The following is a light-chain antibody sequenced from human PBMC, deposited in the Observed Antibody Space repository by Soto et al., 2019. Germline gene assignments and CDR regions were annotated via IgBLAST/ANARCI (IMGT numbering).Light chain of an antibody. CDR3: PSYDSSLSGYV. Sequence: QSVLTQPPSVSGAPGQRVTISCTGSSSNIGAGYDVHWYQQLPGTAPKLLIYGNSNRPSGVPDRFSGSKSGTSASLAITGLQAEDEADYYCPSYDSSLSGYVFGTGTKVTGL. V-gene: IGLV1-40*01. J-gene: IGLJ1*01. CDR1: SSNIGAGYD. CDR2: GNS.